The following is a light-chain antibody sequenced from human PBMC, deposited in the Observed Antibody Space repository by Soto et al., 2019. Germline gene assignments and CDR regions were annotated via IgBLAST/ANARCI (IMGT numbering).Light chain of an antibody. CDR2: KAS. CDR1: QSISSW. Sequence: DIPMTQSPSTLSASVGDRVTITCRASQSISSWLAWYQQKPGKAPKLLIYKASSLESGDPSRFSGSGSGTELTLNISSLQPDDFASYYCQQYNRYTTTFGQGTKVEIK. J-gene: IGKJ1*01. V-gene: IGKV1-5*03. CDR3: QQYNRYTTT.